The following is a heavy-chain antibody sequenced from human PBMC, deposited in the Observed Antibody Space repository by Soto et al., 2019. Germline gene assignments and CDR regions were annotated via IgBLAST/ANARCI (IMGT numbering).Heavy chain of an antibody. V-gene: IGHV1-46*01. J-gene: IGHJ4*02. Sequence: GASVKVSCKASGYTCTIYYMHGVRQAPGQGLEWMGIINPSGGSTSYAQKFQGRVTMTRDTSTSTVYMELSSLRSEDTAVYYCARFLAAPYDMIWGQGTLVTVSS. CDR1: GYTCTIYY. CDR3: ARFLAAPYDMI. D-gene: IGHD3-22*01. CDR2: INPSGGST.